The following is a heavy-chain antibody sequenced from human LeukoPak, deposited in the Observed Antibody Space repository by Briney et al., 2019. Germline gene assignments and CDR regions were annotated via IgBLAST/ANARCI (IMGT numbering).Heavy chain of an antibody. J-gene: IGHJ4*02. CDR3: ARKKGATIWPYFDY. V-gene: IGHV4-34*01. CDR2: INHSGST. Sequence: SETLSLTCAVYGGSFSGYYWSWIRQPPGKGLEWIGEINHSGSTNYNPSLKSRVTISVDTSKNQFSLKLSSVTAADTAVYYCARKKGATIWPYFDYWGQGTLVTVSS. D-gene: IGHD5-12*01. CDR1: GGSFSGYY.